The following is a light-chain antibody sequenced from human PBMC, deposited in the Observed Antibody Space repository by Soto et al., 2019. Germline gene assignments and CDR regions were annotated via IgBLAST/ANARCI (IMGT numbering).Light chain of an antibody. Sequence: AIRMTQSPSSLSASTGDRVTITCRASQGISSYLAWYQQKPGKAPKLLIYAASTLQSGVPSRFSGSGSGTDFTLTISCLQSEDFANYYCQQYYSYPHTFGQGTKVEIK. CDR3: QQYYSYPHT. J-gene: IGKJ1*01. CDR1: QGISSY. CDR2: AAS. V-gene: IGKV1-8*01.